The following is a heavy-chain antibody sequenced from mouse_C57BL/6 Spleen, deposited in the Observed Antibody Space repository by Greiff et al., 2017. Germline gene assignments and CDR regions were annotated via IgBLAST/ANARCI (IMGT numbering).Heavy chain of an antibody. CDR3: ASPGVDAMDY. J-gene: IGHJ4*01. V-gene: IGHV1-9*01. CDR1: GYTFTGYW. Sequence: QVQLQQSGAELMKPGASVKLSCKATGYTFTGYWIEWVKPRPGHGLELIGEILPGSGSTNYNKKFKGKATFTADTSSNTAYMQLSSLTTEDSAIYYCASPGVDAMDYWGQGTSVTVSA. CDR2: ILPGSGST. D-gene: IGHD1-1*01.